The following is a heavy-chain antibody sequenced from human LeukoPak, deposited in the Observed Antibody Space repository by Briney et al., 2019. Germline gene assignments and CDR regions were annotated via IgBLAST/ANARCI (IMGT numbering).Heavy chain of an antibody. CDR3: AKGVGGSANYYYMDV. J-gene: IGHJ6*03. CDR1: GFTFSSYG. D-gene: IGHD3-10*01. V-gene: IGHV3-30*02. Sequence: GGSLRLSCAASGFTFSSYGMHWVRQAPGKGLEWVAFIRYDGSNTWYADSVKGRFTISRDNSKNTLYLQMNSLRVEDTAVYYCAKGVGGSANYYYMDVWGRGTTVTASS. CDR2: IRYDGSNT.